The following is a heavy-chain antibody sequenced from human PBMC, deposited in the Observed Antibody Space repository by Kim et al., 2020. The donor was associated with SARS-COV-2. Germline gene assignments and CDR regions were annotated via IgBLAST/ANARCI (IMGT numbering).Heavy chain of an antibody. CDR3: AKLVIAAAGTRRGGGKNDY. Sequence: GGSLRLSCAASGFTFSSYGMHWVRQAPGKGLEWVAVISYDGSNKYYADSVKGRFTISRDNSKNTLYLQMNSLRAEDTAVYYCAKLVIAAAGTRRGGGKNDYWGQGTLVTVSS. D-gene: IGHD6-13*01. CDR1: GFTFSSYG. J-gene: IGHJ4*02. V-gene: IGHV3-30*18. CDR2: ISYDGSNK.